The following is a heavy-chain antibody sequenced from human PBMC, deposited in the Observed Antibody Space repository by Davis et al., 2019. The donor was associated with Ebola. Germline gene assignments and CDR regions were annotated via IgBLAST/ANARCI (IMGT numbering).Heavy chain of an antibody. CDR3: VRNGFYSLEY. J-gene: IGHJ4*02. D-gene: IGHD2-8*01. CDR1: GGSMSGGNYY. V-gene: IGHV4-39*07. CDR2: IHHSGAT. Sequence: PSETLSLTCTVSGGSMSGGNYYWAWIRQPPGKGLEWIGEIHHSGATNCNPSLKSRVSISVDKSNNQFSLMLTSVTAADTAVYYCVRNGFYSLEYWGQGTLVTVSS.